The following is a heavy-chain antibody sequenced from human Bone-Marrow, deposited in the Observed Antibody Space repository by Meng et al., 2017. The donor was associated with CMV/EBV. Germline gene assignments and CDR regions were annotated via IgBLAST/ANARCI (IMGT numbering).Heavy chain of an antibody. D-gene: IGHD6-6*01. J-gene: IGHJ6*02. V-gene: IGHV4-34*01. Sequence: SETLSLTCAVYGGSFSGYYWSWIRQPPGKGLEWIGEINHSGSTNYNPSPKSRVTISVDTSKNQFSLKLSSVTAADTAVYYWARSGRTKARPAYYYGMDVWGQGTTVTVSS. CDR3: ARSGRTKARPAYYYGMDV. CDR2: INHSGST. CDR1: GGSFSGYY.